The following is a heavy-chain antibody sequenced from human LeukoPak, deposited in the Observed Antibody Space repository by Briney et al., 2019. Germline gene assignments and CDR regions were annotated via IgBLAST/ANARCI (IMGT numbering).Heavy chain of an antibody. V-gene: IGHV3-9*01. D-gene: IGHD4-17*01. CDR1: GFTVSSNY. Sequence: GGSLRLSCAASGFTVSSNYMSWVRQAPGKGLEWVSGISWNSGSIGYADSVKGRFTISRDNAKNSLYLQMNSLRAEDTALYYCAKAPDYASPFDYWGQGTLVTVSS. J-gene: IGHJ4*02. CDR2: ISWNSGSI. CDR3: AKAPDYASPFDY.